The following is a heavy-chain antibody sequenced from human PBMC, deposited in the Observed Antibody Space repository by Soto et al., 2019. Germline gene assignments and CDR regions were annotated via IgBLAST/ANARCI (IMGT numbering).Heavy chain of an antibody. CDR1: GGSVSSGSYY. CDR2: IYYSGST. V-gene: IGHV4-61*01. D-gene: IGHD6-13*01. J-gene: IGHJ4*02. CDR3: ASLYSSSWYGGDY. Sequence: QVQLQESGPGLVKPSETLSLTCTVSGGSVSSGSYYWSWIRQPPGKGLEGIAYIYYSGSTNYNPSLKSRVIIPVDTSKNQFSLKLSSVTAADTALYYCASLYSSSWYGGDYWGQGTLVTVSS.